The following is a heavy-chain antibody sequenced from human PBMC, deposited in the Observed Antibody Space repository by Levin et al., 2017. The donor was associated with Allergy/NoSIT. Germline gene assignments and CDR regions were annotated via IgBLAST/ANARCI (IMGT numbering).Heavy chain of an antibody. Sequence: GGSLRLSCAASGFTFSSYGMHWVRQAPGKGLEWVAVISYDGSNKYYADSVKGRFTISRDNSKNTLYLQMNSLRAEDTAVYYCAKEVRLGYCSSTSCYIPYYYYYGMDGWGQGTTVTVSS. CDR2: ISYDGSNK. D-gene: IGHD2-2*02. CDR3: AKEVRLGYCSSTSCYIPYYYYYGMDG. CDR1: GFTFSSYG. V-gene: IGHV3-30*18. J-gene: IGHJ6*02.